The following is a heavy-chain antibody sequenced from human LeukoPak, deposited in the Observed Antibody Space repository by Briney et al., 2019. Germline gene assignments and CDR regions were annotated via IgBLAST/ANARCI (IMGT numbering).Heavy chain of an antibody. CDR2: ISGETNNT. V-gene: IGHV3-23*01. J-gene: IGHJ5*02. D-gene: IGHD3-10*01. CDR3: AKRYSDGGFDP. CDR1: GFTFSSYG. Sequence: GGSLRLSCAASGFTFSSYGMTWVRQGPGKGLEWVSSISGETNNTYYSDSVKGRFTVSRDNSKNTVFLQMNGLTIEDTAIYYCAKRYSDGGFDPWGQGTLVTVSS.